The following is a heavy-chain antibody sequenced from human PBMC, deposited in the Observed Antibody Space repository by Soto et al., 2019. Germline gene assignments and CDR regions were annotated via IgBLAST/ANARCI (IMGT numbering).Heavy chain of an antibody. Sequence: SETLSLTCTLSGGSLSTYYWSWIRQSPGKGLEWIGYVYYNGSTNYKHNPSLGSRVTILVDTSKNQFSLKLTSVTAADTAIYYCARFPDYGQYVAPWGLGTLVTVSS. CDR3: ARFPDYGQYVAP. V-gene: IGHV4-59*08. CDR2: VYYNGST. J-gene: IGHJ5*02. CDR1: GGSLSTYY. D-gene: IGHD4-17*01.